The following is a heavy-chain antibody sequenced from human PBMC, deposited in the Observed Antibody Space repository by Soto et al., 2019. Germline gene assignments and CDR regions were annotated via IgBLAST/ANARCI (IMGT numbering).Heavy chain of an antibody. V-gene: IGHV3-13*01. D-gene: IGHD3-22*01. Sequence: GGSLRLSCAASGFTFSSYDMHWVRQATGKGLEWVSAIGTAGDTYYPGSVKGRFTISRENAKNSLYLQMNSLRAEDTAVYYCARGKSSGYYPYYFDYWGQGTLVTVSS. CDR3: ARGKSSGYYPYYFDY. CDR1: GFTFSSYD. J-gene: IGHJ4*02. CDR2: IGTAGDT.